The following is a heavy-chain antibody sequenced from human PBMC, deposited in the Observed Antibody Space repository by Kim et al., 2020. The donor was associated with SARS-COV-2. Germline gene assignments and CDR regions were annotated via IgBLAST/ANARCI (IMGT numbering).Heavy chain of an antibody. CDR2: IYHSGST. CDR1: GYSISSGYY. D-gene: IGHD3-10*01. Sequence: SETLSLTCTVSGYSISSGYYWGWIRQPPGKGLEWIGSIYHSGSTYYNPSLKSRVTISVDTSKNQFSLKLSSVTAADTAVYYCARDSAYYYGSGSRHYFDYWGQGTLVTVSS. V-gene: IGHV4-38-2*02. CDR3: ARDSAYYYGSGSRHYFDY. J-gene: IGHJ4*02.